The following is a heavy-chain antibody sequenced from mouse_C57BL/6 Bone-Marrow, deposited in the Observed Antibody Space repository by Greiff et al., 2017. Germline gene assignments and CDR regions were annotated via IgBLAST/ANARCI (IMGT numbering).Heavy chain of an antibody. CDR2: IYPRSGNT. D-gene: IGHD2-5*01. CDR3: ARGESNFVFAY. CDR1: GYTFTSYG. V-gene: IGHV1-81*01. J-gene: IGHJ3*01. Sequence: QVQLQQSGAELARPGASVKLSCKASGYTFTSYGISWVKQRTGQGLEWIGEIYPRSGNTYYNEKFKGKATLTADKSSSTAYMKLRSLTSEVSAVYVCARGESNFVFAYWGQGTLVTVSA.